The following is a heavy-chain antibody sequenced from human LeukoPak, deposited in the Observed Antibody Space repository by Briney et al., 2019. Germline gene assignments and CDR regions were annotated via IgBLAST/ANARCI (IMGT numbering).Heavy chain of an antibody. CDR2: INPSGGST. D-gene: IGHD3-22*01. Sequence: ASVKVSYKASGYTFTSYYMHWVRQAPGQGLEWMGIINPSGGSTSYAQKFQGRVTMTRDTSTSTVYMELSSLRSEDTAVYYCARAYYYDSSGYYPFDYWGQGTLVTVSS. V-gene: IGHV1-46*01. CDR1: GYTFTSYY. CDR3: ARAYYYDSSGYYPFDY. J-gene: IGHJ4*02.